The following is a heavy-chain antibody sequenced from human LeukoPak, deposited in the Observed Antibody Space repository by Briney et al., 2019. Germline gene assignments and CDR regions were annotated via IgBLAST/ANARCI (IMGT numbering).Heavy chain of an antibody. V-gene: IGHV4-59*01. J-gene: IGHJ3*02. Sequence: SETLSLTCTVSGGSISSYYWSWIRQPPGKGLEWIWYIYYSGSTNYNPSLKSRVTISVDTSKNQFSLKLSSVTAADTAVYYCARYLREPYYDFWSGPSPSAAFDIWGQGTMVTVSS. D-gene: IGHD3-3*01. CDR1: GGSISSYY. CDR3: ARYLREPYYDFWSGPSPSAAFDI. CDR2: IYYSGST.